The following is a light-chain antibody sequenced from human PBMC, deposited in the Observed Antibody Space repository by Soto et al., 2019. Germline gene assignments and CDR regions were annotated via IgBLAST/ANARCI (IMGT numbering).Light chain of an antibody. CDR3: QQFGMSPQT. J-gene: IGKJ1*01. CDR2: GAS. CDR1: QDISSY. Sequence: IELTQSPSTLSSSLGDRVTMSCRASQDISSYLAWYQQKPGQAPKLLIYGASSMDAGIPYRFSGSGSGTDFTLTISSLQPEDFATYYCQQFGMSPQTFGRGTKVDIK. V-gene: IGKV3-20*01.